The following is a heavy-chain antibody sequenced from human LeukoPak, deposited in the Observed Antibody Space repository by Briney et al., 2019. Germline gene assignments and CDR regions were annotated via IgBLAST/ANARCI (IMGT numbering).Heavy chain of an antibody. V-gene: IGHV3-23*01. CDR3: AKEGTRDFWSGYFSYYGMDV. CDR2: ISGSGGST. CDR1: GFTFTNFA. J-gene: IGHJ6*02. Sequence: GGSLRLSCAASGFTFTNFAMSWVRQAPGKGLEWVSAISGSGGSTYYADSVKGRFTISRDNSKNTLYLQMNSLRAEDTAVYYCAKEGTRDFWSGYFSYYGMDVWGQGTTVTVSS. D-gene: IGHD3-3*01.